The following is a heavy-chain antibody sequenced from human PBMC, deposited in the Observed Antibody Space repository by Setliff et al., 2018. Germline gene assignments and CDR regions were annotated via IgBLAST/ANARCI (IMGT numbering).Heavy chain of an antibody. V-gene: IGHV3-11*04. CDR1: GFSLSTSG. D-gene: IGHD3-16*01. Sequence: VNPTQTLTLTCTFSGFSLSTSGMCVSWIRQAPGKGLEWVSYLSRGGNTIYYADSVKGRFTISRDNAKNSLYLQMNSLRAEDTAVYYCARDFGSHFFDYWGQGTLVTVSS. CDR2: LSRGGNTI. CDR3: ARDFGSHFFDY. J-gene: IGHJ4*02.